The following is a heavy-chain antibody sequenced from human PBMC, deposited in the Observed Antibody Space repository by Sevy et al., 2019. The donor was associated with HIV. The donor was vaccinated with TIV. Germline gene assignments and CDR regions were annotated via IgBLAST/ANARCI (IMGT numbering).Heavy chain of an antibody. Sequence: ASVKVSCKASGYTFTSYDINWVRQATGQGLEWMGWMNPNSGNTGYAQKFQGRVTMTRDTSISTAYMELSSLRSEDTAVYYCAGGQRWGSQALGRLDYWGQGTLVTVSS. CDR2: MNPNSGNT. J-gene: IGHJ4*02. D-gene: IGHD2-8*02. CDR3: AGGQRWGSQALGRLDY. V-gene: IGHV1-8*01. CDR1: GYTFTSYD.